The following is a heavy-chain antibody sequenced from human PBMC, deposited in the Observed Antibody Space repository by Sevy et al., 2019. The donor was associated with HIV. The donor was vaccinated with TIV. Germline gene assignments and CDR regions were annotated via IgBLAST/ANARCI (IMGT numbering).Heavy chain of an antibody. CDR2: IYSSGST. J-gene: IGHJ3*02. CDR1: GGSISSRNYY. D-gene: IGHD2-15*01. Sequence: SETLSLTCTVSGGSISSRNYYWSWIRQHPGKGQEWIGYIYSSGSTYYNPSLKSRVTISVDTSKNQFSLRLSSVTASDTAVYYCARDDRYCSGGSCYPGAFDIWGQGTMVTVSS. V-gene: IGHV4-31*03. CDR3: ARDDRYCSGGSCYPGAFDI.